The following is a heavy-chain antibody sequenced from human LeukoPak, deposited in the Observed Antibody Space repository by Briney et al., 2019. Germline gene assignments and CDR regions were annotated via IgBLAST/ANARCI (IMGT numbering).Heavy chain of an antibody. CDR2: IYYSGST. D-gene: IGHD6-13*01. CDR1: GGSISSYY. J-gene: IGHJ6*02. Sequence: SETLSLTCTVSGGSISSYYWSWIRQPPGKGLEWIGYIYYSGSTNYNPSLKSRVTISVDTSKNQFSLKLSSVTAADTAVYYCARQAPHGYSSSWYGQWDYYYGMDVWGQGTTVTVSS. V-gene: IGHV4-59*08. CDR3: ARQAPHGYSSSWYGQWDYYYGMDV.